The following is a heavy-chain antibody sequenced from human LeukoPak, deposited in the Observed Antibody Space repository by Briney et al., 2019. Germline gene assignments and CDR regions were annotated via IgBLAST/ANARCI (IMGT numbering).Heavy chain of an antibody. Sequence: GGSLRLSCAASGFTLSSYEMNWVRLAPGKGLEWISYISRTGNSIDYADSVKGRFTISRDSAKNSLYLQMNSLRAEDTAVYYCARGPYSSNWYVDYWGQGTLVTVAS. J-gene: IGHJ4*02. CDR1: GFTLSSYE. CDR3: ARGPYSSNWYVDY. V-gene: IGHV3-48*03. D-gene: IGHD6-13*01. CDR2: ISRTGNSI.